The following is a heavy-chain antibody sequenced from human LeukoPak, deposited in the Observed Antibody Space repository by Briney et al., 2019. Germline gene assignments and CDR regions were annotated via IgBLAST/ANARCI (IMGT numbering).Heavy chain of an antibody. CDR3: ARGIGDGYNLDGYYFDY. Sequence: SVKVSCKASGYTFTTYDIHWVRQAPGQGLEWMGGIIPIFGTANYAQKFQGRVTITADESTSTAYMELSSLRSEDTAVYYCARGIGDGYNLDGYYFDYWGQGTLVTVSS. V-gene: IGHV1-69*13. CDR1: GYTFTTYD. J-gene: IGHJ4*02. CDR2: IIPIFGTA. D-gene: IGHD5-24*01.